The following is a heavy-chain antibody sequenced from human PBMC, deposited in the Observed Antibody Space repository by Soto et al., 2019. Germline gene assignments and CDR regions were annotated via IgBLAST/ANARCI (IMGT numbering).Heavy chain of an antibody. CDR2: INAGNGNT. Sequence: ASVKVSCKASGYTFTSYAMHWVRQAPGQRLEWMGWINAGNGNTKYSQKFQGRVTITRDTSASTAYMKLSSLRSEDTAVYYCARGEHYDFWSGYYKGDAFDIWGQGTMVIVSS. J-gene: IGHJ3*02. D-gene: IGHD3-3*01. CDR1: GYTFTSYA. CDR3: ARGEHYDFWSGYYKGDAFDI. V-gene: IGHV1-3*01.